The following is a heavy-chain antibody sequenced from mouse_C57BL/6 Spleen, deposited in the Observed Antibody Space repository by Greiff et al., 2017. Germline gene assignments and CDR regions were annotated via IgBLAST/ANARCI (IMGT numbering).Heavy chain of an antibody. CDR3: ARGVDY. J-gene: IGHJ2*01. Sequence: QVHVKQSGPELVKPGASVTISCKASGYTFTDYYINWVKQRPGQGLVWIGWIYPGSGNTKYNEKFKGKATLTVDTSSSTAYMQLSSLTSEDSAVYFCARGVDYWGQGTTLTVSS. V-gene: IGHV1-84*01. CDR2: IYPGSGNT. CDR1: GYTFTDYY.